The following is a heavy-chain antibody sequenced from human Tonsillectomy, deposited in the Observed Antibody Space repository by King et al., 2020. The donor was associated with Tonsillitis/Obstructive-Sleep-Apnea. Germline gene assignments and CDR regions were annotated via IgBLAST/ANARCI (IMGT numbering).Heavy chain of an antibody. Sequence: VQLVESGGGLVQPGGSLRLSCAASGFTFSSYRMNWVRQAPGKGLEWVSYISSGSVTIYYADSVKGRFTISRDNAQNSLCLQMTSLRDEDTAVYFCARSPYDTSSYYFDSWGQGTLVTVSS. J-gene: IGHJ4*02. CDR2: ISSGSVTI. CDR1: GFTFSSYR. V-gene: IGHV3-48*02. CDR3: ARSPYDTSSYYFDS. D-gene: IGHD6-6*01.